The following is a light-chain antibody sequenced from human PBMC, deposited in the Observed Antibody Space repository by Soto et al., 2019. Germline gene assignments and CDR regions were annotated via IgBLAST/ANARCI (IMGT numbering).Light chain of an antibody. CDR1: QSVSSY. CDR3: QQRSNWPPIT. J-gene: IGKJ5*01. V-gene: IGKV3-11*01. CDR2: DAS. Sequence: EIVMTQSPVTLSLSTGQRATLSCRASQSVSSYLAWYQQKPGQAPRLLIYDASNRATGIPARFSGGGSGTDFTLTIDNLEPEDLAIYYGQQRSNWPPITFGQGTRLEIK.